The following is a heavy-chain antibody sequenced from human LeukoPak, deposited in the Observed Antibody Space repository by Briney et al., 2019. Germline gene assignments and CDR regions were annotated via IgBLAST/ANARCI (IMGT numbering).Heavy chain of an antibody. CDR1: GFTFSSYA. CDR3: AKGGYNWFDP. CDR2: ISYDGSNK. Sequence: GRSLRLSCAASGFTFSSYAMHWVRQAPGKGLEWVAVISYDGSNKYYADSVKGRFTISRDNSKNTLYVQMNSLRAEDTAEYYCAKGGYNWFDPWGQGTLVTVSS. J-gene: IGHJ5*02. V-gene: IGHV3-30-3*01.